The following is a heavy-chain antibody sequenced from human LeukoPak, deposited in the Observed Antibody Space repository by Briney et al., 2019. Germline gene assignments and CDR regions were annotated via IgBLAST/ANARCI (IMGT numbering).Heavy chain of an antibody. Sequence: GGSLRLSCVASGFTFREFSMSWVREAPGKGVEWVSNIRSIVGVTYYTDSVKGRFTITTNNSKNTLYLKMNSLRTADTAVYYCAKGGYTTWFDPWGQGTLVTVSS. J-gene: IGHJ5*02. CDR3: AKGGYTTWFDP. V-gene: IGHV3-23*01. CDR1: GFTFREFS. CDR2: IRSIVGVT. D-gene: IGHD2-15*01.